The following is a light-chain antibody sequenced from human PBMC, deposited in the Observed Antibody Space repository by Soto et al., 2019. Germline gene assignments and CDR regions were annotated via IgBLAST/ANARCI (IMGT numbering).Light chain of an antibody. CDR2: SNN. CDR1: SSNIGSNT. Sequence: QSVLTQPPSASGTPGQRVTISCSGSSSNIGSNTENWYQQLPGTAPKLLIYSNNQRPSGVPDRFSGSKSGTSASLAISGLQSEDEADYNCAAWDDSLTRVFGGGTKLTVL. J-gene: IGLJ2*01. V-gene: IGLV1-44*01. CDR3: AAWDDSLTRV.